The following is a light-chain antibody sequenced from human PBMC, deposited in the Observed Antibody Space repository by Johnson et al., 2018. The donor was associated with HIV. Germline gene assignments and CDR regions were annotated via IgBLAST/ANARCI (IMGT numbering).Light chain of an antibody. V-gene: IGLV1-51*02. Sequence: QSVLTQPPSVSAAPGQKVTISCSGSSSNIGNTYVYWYQQLPGTAPKLLIYENSKRPSGIPDRFSGSTSGSSATLGITGLQTGDEADYYCGTWDSSLSAYVFGTGTRVTGL. CDR2: ENS. J-gene: IGLJ1*01. CDR1: SSNIGNTY. CDR3: GTWDSSLSAYV.